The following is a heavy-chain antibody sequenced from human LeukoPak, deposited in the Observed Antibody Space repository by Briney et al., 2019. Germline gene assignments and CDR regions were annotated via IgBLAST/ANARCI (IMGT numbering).Heavy chain of an antibody. CDR3: ARGLRLGELSLYVDY. Sequence: GGSLRLSCAAPGFTFSSYIMNWVRQAPGKGLEWVSSISSSSSYIYYADSVKGRFTISRDNAKNSLYLQMNSLRAEDTAVYYCARGLRLGELSLYVDYWGQGTLVTVSS. CDR1: GFTFSSYI. CDR2: ISSSSSYI. J-gene: IGHJ4*02. V-gene: IGHV3-21*01. D-gene: IGHD3-16*02.